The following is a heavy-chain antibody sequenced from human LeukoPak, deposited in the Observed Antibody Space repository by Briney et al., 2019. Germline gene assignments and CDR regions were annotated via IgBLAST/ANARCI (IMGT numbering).Heavy chain of an antibody. V-gene: IGHV3-9*01. CDR2: ISWNSGSI. CDR3: AKDEAEDLGAFDI. Sequence: PGGSLRLSCAASGFTFDDYAMHWVRQAPGKGLERVSGISWNSGSIGYADSVKGRFTISRDNAKNSLYLQMNSLRAEDTALYYCAKDEAEDLGAFDIWGQGTMVTVSS. D-gene: IGHD3-10*01. J-gene: IGHJ3*02. CDR1: GFTFDDYA.